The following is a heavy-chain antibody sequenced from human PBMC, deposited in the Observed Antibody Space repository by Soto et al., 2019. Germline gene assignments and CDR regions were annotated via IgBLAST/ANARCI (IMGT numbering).Heavy chain of an antibody. CDR3: AISRAYRKYWYYFDS. CDR2: VDPEDGQT. V-gene: IGHV1-69-2*01. J-gene: IGHJ4*02. D-gene: IGHD2-8*02. Sequence: ASVKVSCKVSGYTFTDNYIHWVQQVPGKGLEWMGLVDPEDGQTAYAQKFQGRVTLSADTSTDTAYMQLSGLKSEDTAVYYCAISRAYRKYWYYFDSWGQGTLVIVSS. CDR1: GYTFTDNY.